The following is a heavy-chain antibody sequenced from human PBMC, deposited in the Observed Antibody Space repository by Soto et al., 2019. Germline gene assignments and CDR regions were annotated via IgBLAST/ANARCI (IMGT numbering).Heavy chain of an antibody. D-gene: IGHD3-22*01. CDR2: INPSGGST. CDR3: AKVGYYDSSGY. V-gene: IGHV1-46*01. J-gene: IGHJ4*02. Sequence: ASVKVSCKASGYTFTSYYMHWVRQAPGQGLEWMGIINPSGGSTSYAQKFQGRVTMTRDTSTSTVYMELNSLRAEDTAVYYCAKVGYYDSSGYWGQGTLVTVSS. CDR1: GYTFTSYY.